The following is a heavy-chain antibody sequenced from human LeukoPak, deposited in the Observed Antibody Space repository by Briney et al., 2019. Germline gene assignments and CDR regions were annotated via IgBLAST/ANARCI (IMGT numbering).Heavy chain of an antibody. J-gene: IGHJ6*02. CDR3: ARQGPYYDFWSGLGYYYGMDV. V-gene: IGHV4-59*08. Sequence: PSETLSLTCTVSGGSISSYYWSWIRQPPGKGLEWIGYIYYSGSTNYNPSLKSRVTISVDTSKNQFSLKLSSVTAADTAVYYCARQGPYYDFWSGLGYYYGMDVWGQGTTVPVSS. CDR1: GGSISSYY. CDR2: IYYSGST. D-gene: IGHD3-3*01.